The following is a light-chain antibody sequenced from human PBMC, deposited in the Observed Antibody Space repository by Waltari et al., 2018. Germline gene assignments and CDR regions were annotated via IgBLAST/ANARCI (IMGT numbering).Light chain of an antibody. J-gene: IGKJ1*01. CDR1: QSVSSN. CDR2: GAS. CDR3: QHYVRLPVS. V-gene: IGKV3D-15*01. Sequence: EIVMTQSPATLSVSPGERATLSCRASQSVSSNLAWYQQKPGQDPRLLIYGASSRATGVPDRFSGSGSGTDFSLTISRLEPEDFAVYYCQHYVRLPVSFGQGTKVEIK.